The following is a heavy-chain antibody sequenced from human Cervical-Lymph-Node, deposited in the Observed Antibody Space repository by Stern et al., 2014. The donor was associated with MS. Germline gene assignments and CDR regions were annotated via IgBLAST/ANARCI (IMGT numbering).Heavy chain of an antibody. D-gene: IGHD3-22*01. Sequence: VQLVESGAEVKKPGSSVKVSCKASGGTFSTYVINWVRQAPGQGLEWMGGIALIFETTNYAQKLQGRVTITADESTSTVYMELSSLRSEDTAVYYCARLDTSGYFYYDMDVWGQGTTVTVSS. J-gene: IGHJ6*02. CDR2: IALIFETT. CDR3: ARLDTSGYFYYDMDV. V-gene: IGHV1-69*01. CDR1: GGTFSTYV.